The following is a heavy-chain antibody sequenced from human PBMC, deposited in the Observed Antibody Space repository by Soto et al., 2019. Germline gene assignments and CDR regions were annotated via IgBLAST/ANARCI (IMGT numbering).Heavy chain of an antibody. Sequence: QVQLVQSGAEVKKPGASVKVSCKASGYTFTSYDINWVRQATGQWYEYLGWMNPNSGNTGYVKKFQGRVTMTRDTSMSTAYMELRSLRSEDTAVYYCAGGIKYGDYSRSFDPWGPGTLVTVSS. CDR3: AGGIKYGDYSRSFDP. J-gene: IGHJ5*02. V-gene: IGHV1-8*01. CDR2: MNPNSGNT. D-gene: IGHD4-17*01. CDR1: GYTFTSYD.